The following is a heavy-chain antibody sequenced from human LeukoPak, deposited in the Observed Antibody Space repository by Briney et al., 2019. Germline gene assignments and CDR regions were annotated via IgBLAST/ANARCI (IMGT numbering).Heavy chain of an antibody. Sequence: ASQTLSLTCTVSGGSISSGGYYWSWIRQHPGKGLEWIGYIYYSGSTYYNPSLKSRVTISVDTSKNQFSLKLSSVTAADTAVYYCGRCFGSTSWGFDYGGQGPLVTVSS. V-gene: IGHV4-31*03. CDR3: GRCFGSTSWGFDY. CDR2: IYYSGST. CDR1: GGSISSGGYY. J-gene: IGHJ4*02. D-gene: IGHD2-2*01.